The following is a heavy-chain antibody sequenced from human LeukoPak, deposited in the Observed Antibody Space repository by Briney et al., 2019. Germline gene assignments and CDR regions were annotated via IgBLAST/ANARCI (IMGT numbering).Heavy chain of an antibody. CDR1: GFTFSSYA. D-gene: IGHD4-23*01. CDR2: MSGSDGST. V-gene: IGHV3-23*01. J-gene: IGHJ4*02. Sequence: GGSLRLSCAASGFTFSSYAMSWVRQAPGKGLEWVSVMSGSDGSTYYADSVKGRFTISRDNSKNTLYLQMNSLRAEDTAVYYCASKGHGGNGDYWGQGTLVTVSS. CDR3: ASKGHGGNGDY.